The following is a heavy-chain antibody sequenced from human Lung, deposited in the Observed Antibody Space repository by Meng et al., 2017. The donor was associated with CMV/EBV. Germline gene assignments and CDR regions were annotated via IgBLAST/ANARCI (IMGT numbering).Heavy chain of an antibody. CDR1: GYTFTGYY. V-gene: IGHV1-2*02. CDR2: INPNSGGT. D-gene: IGHD2-8*01. J-gene: IGHJ3*02. Sequence: ASVXVSXXASGYTFTGYYMHWVRQAPGQGLEWMGWINPNSGGTNYAQKFQGRVTMTRDTSISTAYMELSRLRSDGTAVYYCARDLGDDCTNGVCYSVDAFDIWGQGTXVTVSS. CDR3: ARDLGDDCTNGVCYSVDAFDI.